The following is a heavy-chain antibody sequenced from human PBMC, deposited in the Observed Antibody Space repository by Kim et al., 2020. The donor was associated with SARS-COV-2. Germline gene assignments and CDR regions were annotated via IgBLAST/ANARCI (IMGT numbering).Heavy chain of an antibody. CDR3: AAEPFYGDYEGYFDY. J-gene: IGHJ4*02. Sequence: QKFQERVTITRDMSTSTAYMELSSLRSEDTAVYYCAAEPFYGDYEGYFDYWGQGTLVTVSS. D-gene: IGHD4-17*01. V-gene: IGHV1-58*01.